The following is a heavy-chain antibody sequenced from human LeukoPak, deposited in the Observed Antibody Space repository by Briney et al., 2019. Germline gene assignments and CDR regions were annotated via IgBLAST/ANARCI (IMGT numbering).Heavy chain of an antibody. CDR1: GFIFNSYA. D-gene: IGHD3-22*01. V-gene: IGHV3-23*01. CDR3: AYCSGGSYYYFDN. CDR2: ISGGGSST. Sequence: PGGSLRLSCAASGFIFNSYAMSWVRQAPGEGLEWVSTISGGGSSTYYVDSVKGRFTISRDNSKNTLYLQMNSLRAEDTAVYYCAYCSGGSYYYFDNWGQGTLVTVSS. J-gene: IGHJ4*02.